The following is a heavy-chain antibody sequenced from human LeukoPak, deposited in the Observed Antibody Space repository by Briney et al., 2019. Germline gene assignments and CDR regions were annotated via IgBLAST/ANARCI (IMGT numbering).Heavy chain of an antibody. CDR3: ARVPRIAAAGWGNWFDP. J-gene: IGHJ5*02. CDR2: IYHSGST. Sequence: PSETLSLTCAVSGGSISSGGYSWSWIQQPPGKGLEWIGYIYHSGSTYYNPSLKSRVTISVDRSKNQFSLKLSSVTAADTAVYYCARVPRIAAAGWGNWFDPWGQGTLVTVSS. D-gene: IGHD6-13*01. CDR1: GGSISSGGYS. V-gene: IGHV4-30-2*01.